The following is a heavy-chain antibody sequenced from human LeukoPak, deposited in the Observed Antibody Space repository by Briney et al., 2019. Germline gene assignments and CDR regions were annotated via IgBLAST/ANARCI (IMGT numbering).Heavy chain of an antibody. CDR3: ARVWVSGFAP. V-gene: IGHV4-4*07. J-gene: IGHJ5*02. Sequence: SETLSLTCTVSGGSISSYYWSWIRQPAGKGLEWIGRLYTSRSANNTPSLKSRVTISVAKSKIRFSLKLSSVTAADTAVYFCARVWVSGFAPWGQGTLVTVSS. CDR2: LYTSRSA. CDR1: GGSISSYY. D-gene: IGHD1-26*01.